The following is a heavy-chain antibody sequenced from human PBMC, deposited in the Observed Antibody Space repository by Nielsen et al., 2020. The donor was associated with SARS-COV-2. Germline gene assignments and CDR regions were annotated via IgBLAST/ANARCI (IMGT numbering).Heavy chain of an antibody. Sequence: ASVTVSCKASAYTFTNHGITWVRQATGHGLEWMGWINPYNGNTNYAQNLQGRVTMTTDTSTSTAYMELRSLRSDDTAVYYCARDLSAGHFDYWGQGTLVTVSS. D-gene: IGHD6-13*01. V-gene: IGHV1-18*01. J-gene: IGHJ4*02. CDR2: INPYNGNT. CDR3: ARDLSAGHFDY. CDR1: AYTFTNHG.